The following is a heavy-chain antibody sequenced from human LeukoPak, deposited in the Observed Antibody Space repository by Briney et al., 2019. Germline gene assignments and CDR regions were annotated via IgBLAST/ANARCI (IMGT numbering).Heavy chain of an antibody. CDR2: INHSGST. J-gene: IGHJ6*03. Sequence: KPSETLSLTCAVYGGSFSGYYWSWIRQPPGKGLEWIGEINHSGSTNYNPSLKSRVTISVDTSKNQFSLKLSSVTAADTAVYYCARGARRTAGVVITYYYYYMDVWGKGTTVTVSS. V-gene: IGHV4-34*01. D-gene: IGHD3-3*01. CDR1: GGSFSGYY. CDR3: ARGARRTAGVVITYYYYYMDV.